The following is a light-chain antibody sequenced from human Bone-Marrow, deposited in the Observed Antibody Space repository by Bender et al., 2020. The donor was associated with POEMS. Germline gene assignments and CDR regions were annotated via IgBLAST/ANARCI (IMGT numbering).Light chain of an antibody. CDR3: CSYAGSSTLV. CDR2: DAN. Sequence: QSALTQPASVSGSPGQSITISCTGTSSDVGGYNYVSWYQQHPGKVPKLIIYDANSRPSGVSNRFSGSKSGNTASLTISGLQAEDEADYYCCSYAGSSTLVFGGGTKLTVL. V-gene: IGLV2-23*01. CDR1: SSDVGGYNY. J-gene: IGLJ3*02.